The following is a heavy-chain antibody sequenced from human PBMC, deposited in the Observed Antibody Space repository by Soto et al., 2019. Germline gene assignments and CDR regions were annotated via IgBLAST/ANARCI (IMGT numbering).Heavy chain of an antibody. CDR3: AKDRRVRDGLDV. CDR1: GFTFSNYG. Sequence: QVQLVESGGGVVQPGRSLRLSCAASGFTFSNYGVHWVRQAPGKGLEWVALISYDGSNKYYADSVKGRFTISRDNSKNTLYLQMISLRAEDTAVYYCAKDRRVRDGLDVWRQGTTVTVSS. CDR2: ISYDGSNK. J-gene: IGHJ6*02. D-gene: IGHD3-10*01. V-gene: IGHV3-30*18.